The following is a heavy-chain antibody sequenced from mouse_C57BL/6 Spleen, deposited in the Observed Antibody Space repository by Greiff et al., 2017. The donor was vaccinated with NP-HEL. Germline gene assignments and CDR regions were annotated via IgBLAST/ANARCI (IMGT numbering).Heavy chain of an antibody. CDR2: IHPNSGST. V-gene: IGHV1-64*01. Sequence: QVQLQQPGAELVKPGASVKLSCKASGYTFTSYWMHWVKQRPGQGLGWIGMIHPNSGSTNYNEKFKIKATLTVDKSSSTAYMQLSRLTSEDAAVYNCARGGWEGWYFDVWGTGTTVTVSS. CDR3: ARGGWEGWYFDV. CDR1: GYTFTSYW. D-gene: IGHD3-3*01. J-gene: IGHJ1*03.